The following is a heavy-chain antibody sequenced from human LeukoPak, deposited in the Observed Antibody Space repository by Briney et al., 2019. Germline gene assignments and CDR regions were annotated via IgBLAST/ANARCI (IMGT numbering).Heavy chain of an antibody. CDR3: AREAPDDYTFDY. V-gene: IGHV3-53*01. D-gene: IGHD4-11*01. CDR1: GFTVSSNY. CDR2: IYSGGST. J-gene: IGHJ4*02. Sequence: GGSLRLSCAASGFTVSSNYMSWVRQAPGKGLEWVSVIYSGGSTYYADSVKGRFTISRDNSKNTLYLQMNSLRAEGTAVYYCAREAPDDYTFDYWGQGTLVTVSS.